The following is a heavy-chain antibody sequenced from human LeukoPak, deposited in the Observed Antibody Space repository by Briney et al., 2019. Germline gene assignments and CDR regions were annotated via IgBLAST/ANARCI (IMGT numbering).Heavy chain of an antibody. Sequence: PGGSLRLSCAASGFTFSSYAMSWVRQAPGKGLEWVSAISGSGGSTYYADSVKGRFTISRDNSKNTLYLQMNSLRAEDTAVYYCARDWRVTIFGVVLDYGMGVWGQGTTVTVSS. CDR1: GFTFSSYA. CDR2: ISGSGGST. CDR3: ARDWRVTIFGVVLDYGMGV. J-gene: IGHJ6*02. D-gene: IGHD3-3*01. V-gene: IGHV3-23*01.